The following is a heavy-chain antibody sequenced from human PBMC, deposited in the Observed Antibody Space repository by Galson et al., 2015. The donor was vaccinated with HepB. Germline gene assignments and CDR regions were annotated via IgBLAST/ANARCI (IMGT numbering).Heavy chain of an antibody. CDR2: IYFTGIT. D-gene: IGHD3-10*01. CDR1: GGSISGYY. V-gene: IGHV4-59*01. Sequence: ETLSLTCTVSGGSISGYYWTWIRQPPGQGLEWIGYIYFTGITNFNPSLKSRVTVSVDTSKNQFSLKVNSVTTADTAVYYCARGSLVRGVPFDYWGPGTLVTVSP. CDR3: ARGSLVRGVPFDY. J-gene: IGHJ4*02.